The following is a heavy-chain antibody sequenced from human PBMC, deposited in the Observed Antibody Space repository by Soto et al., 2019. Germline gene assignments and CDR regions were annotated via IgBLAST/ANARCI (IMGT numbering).Heavy chain of an antibody. CDR1: GFPFSDSY. J-gene: IGHJ5*02. Sequence: LRLSCAASGFPFSDSYMAWIRQAPGKGLEEIATISSTGSTPYYADSVEGRFTISRDNAQNSLYLEMNNLRAEDTAVYYCARGQQLVANWLDPWGQGILVTVSS. D-gene: IGHD6-6*01. V-gene: IGHV3-11*01. CDR2: ISSTGSTP. CDR3: ARGQQLVANWLDP.